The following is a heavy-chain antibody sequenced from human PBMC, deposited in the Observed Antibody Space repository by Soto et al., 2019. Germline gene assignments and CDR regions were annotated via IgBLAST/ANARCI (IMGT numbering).Heavy chain of an antibody. V-gene: IGHV1-18*04. J-gene: IGHJ6*02. CDR3: ARAVPLYDYVWGSYRYENYYGMDV. CDR1: GYTFTGYY. Sequence: GASVKVSCKASGYTFTGYYMHWVRQAPGQGLEWMGWISAYNGNTNYAQKLQGRVTMTTDTSTSTAYMELRGLRSDDTAVYYCARAVPLYDYVWGSYRYENYYGMDVWGQGTTVTVSS. D-gene: IGHD3-16*02. CDR2: ISAYNGNT.